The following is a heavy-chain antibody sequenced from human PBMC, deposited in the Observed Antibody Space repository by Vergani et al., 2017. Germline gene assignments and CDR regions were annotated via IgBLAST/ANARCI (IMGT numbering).Heavy chain of an antibody. CDR2: MDYSGST. CDR1: GDSVISTDYH. CDR3: ASKRGACRAAYCHSYDV. J-gene: IGHJ4*02. Sequence: QVQLQESGPGLVKPSETLSLTCTVSGDSVISTDYHWGWIRQPPGKGLEWIGSMDYSGSTSYNPSLESRIFISVETPKNQFSLRLTSVTAADTAVYYCASKRGACRAAYCHSYDVWGPGTLVGVSS. V-gene: IGHV4-39*01. D-gene: IGHD2-15*01.